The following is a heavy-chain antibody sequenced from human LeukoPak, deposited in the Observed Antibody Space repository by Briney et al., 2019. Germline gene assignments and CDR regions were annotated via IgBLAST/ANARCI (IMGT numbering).Heavy chain of an antibody. CDR2: IYTSEST. V-gene: IGHV4-61*09. CDR3: ARDGWTYCSSTTCPDAYI. J-gene: IGHJ3*02. D-gene: IGHD2-2*01. CDR1: GGSVSSGTYY. Sequence: MASETLSLTCTVSGGSVSSGTYYWSWIRQPAGKGLEWIGHIYTSESTNYNPSLKSRVTISVDTSKNQFSLKLTSVTAADTAVYYCARDGWTYCSSTTCPDAYIWGQGTMVTVSS.